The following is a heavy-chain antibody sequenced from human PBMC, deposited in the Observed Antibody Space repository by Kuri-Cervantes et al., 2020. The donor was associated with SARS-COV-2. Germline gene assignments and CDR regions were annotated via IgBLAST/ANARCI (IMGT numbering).Heavy chain of an antibody. V-gene: IGHV4-39*01. Sequence: SETLSLTCTVSGGSISSSSYYWGWIRQPPGKGLEWIGSIYYSGSTYYNPSLKSRVTISVDTSKNQFSLKLSSVTAADTAVYYCASGPDSDYRVIQYFLHWGQGTLVTVSS. CDR3: ASGPDSDYRVIQYFLH. CDR2: IYYSGST. J-gene: IGHJ1*01. CDR1: GGSISSSSYY. D-gene: IGHD3-16*01.